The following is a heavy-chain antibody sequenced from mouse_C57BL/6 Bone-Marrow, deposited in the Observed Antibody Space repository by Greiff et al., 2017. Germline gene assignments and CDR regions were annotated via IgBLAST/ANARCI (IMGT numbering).Heavy chain of an antibody. CDR3: ARNGDGSSCYFDY. CDR2: IYPGSGST. V-gene: IGHV1-55*01. Sequence: VQLQQPGAELVKPGASVKMSCKASGYTFTSYWITWVKQRPGQGLEWIGDIYPGSGSTNYNEKFKSKATLTVDTASSTAYMQVSILTSGDSAVYYCARNGDGSSCYFDYWGQGTTLTVSS. CDR1: GYTFTSYW. J-gene: IGHJ2*01. D-gene: IGHD1-1*01.